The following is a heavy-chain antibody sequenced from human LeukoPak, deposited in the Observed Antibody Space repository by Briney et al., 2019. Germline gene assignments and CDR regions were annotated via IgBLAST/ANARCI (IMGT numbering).Heavy chain of an antibody. J-gene: IGHJ6*03. CDR1: GITFSDYS. CDR2: ICGSGGST. CDR3: AKCPGRMAYYYMDV. D-gene: IGHD2-8*01. V-gene: IGHV3-23*01. Sequence: GGSLRLSCGASGITFSDYSMNWVRQAPGKGLEWVSSICGSGGSTFYPHSVKGRLTIYRDNSNNTLYLQMNSLRPEHTSVYYCAKCPGRMAYYYMDVSGKGTTVTLSS.